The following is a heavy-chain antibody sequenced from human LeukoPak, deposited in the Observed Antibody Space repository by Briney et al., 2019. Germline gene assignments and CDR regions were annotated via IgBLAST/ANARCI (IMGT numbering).Heavy chain of an antibody. CDR3: ARTPGYCSSTSCATYYMDV. V-gene: IGHV1-8*01. CDR1: GYTFMSDD. CDR2: MNVNNGHT. D-gene: IGHD2-2*01. J-gene: IGHJ6*03. Sequence: ASLKVSCKASGYTFMSDDINWVRQAPGQGLEWMGWMNVNNGHTGYAQKLQGRVTMTRDTSISTAYMELSSLRSEDTAVYYCARTPGYCSSTSCATYYMDVWGKGTTVTVSS.